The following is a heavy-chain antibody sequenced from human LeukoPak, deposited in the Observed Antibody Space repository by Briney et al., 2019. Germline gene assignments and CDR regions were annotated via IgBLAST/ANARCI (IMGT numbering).Heavy chain of an antibody. CDR3: ARDLRGGYYYDSSGYYP. D-gene: IGHD3-22*01. CDR2: INPNSGGT. Sequence: GASVKVSCKASGYTFTCYYMHWVRQAPGQGLEWMGWINPNSGGTNYAQKFQGRVTMTRDTSISTAYMELSRLRSDDTAVYYCARDLRGGYYYDSSGYYPWGQGTLVTVSS. J-gene: IGHJ5*02. CDR1: GYTFTCYY. V-gene: IGHV1-2*02.